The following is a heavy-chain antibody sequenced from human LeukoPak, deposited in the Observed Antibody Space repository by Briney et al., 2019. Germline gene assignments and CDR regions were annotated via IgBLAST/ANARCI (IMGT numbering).Heavy chain of an antibody. Sequence: ASVKVSCKASGYTFTSYGISWVRQAPGQGLEWMGWISAYNGNTNYAQKLQGRVTMTTDTSTSTAYMELRSLRSDDTAVYYCARDHCSGGSCPGRFDPWGQGTLVTVSS. CDR1: GYTFTSYG. D-gene: IGHD2-15*01. CDR2: ISAYNGNT. J-gene: IGHJ5*02. V-gene: IGHV1-18*01. CDR3: ARDHCSGGSCPGRFDP.